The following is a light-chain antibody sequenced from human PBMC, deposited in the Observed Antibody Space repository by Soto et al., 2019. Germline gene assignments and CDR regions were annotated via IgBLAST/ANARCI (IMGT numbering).Light chain of an antibody. V-gene: IGKV3-11*01. Sequence: LWTEPPVSLSLSTEDRATLSCRASHSCSTYLAWYRQVPGQPPRLLIYDTGNRAAGIPPRFSGSRSGTDFTLTLGSVQPEDFALYYCHQRNTFGQGTRLE. J-gene: IGKJ5*01. CDR2: DTG. CDR3: HQRNT. CDR1: HSCSTY.